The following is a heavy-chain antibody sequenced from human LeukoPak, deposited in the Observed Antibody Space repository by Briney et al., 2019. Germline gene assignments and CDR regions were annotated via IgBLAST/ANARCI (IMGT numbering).Heavy chain of an antibody. CDR1: GFTFSSYG. CDR2: IWYDGNNK. D-gene: IGHD2-15*01. Sequence: GSLRLSCAASGFTFSSYGMHWVRQAPGKGLEWVALIWYDGNNKYYADSVKGRFTISRDNSKNTLYLQLNSLRAEDTAVYYCARQHCSSGDCYFFDWGQGTLVTVSS. V-gene: IGHV3-33*01. CDR3: ARQHCSSGDCYFFD. J-gene: IGHJ4*02.